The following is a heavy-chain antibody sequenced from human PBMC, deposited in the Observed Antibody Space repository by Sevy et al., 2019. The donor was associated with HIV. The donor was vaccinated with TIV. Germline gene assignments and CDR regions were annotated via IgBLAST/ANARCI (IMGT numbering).Heavy chain of an antibody. V-gene: IGHV1-3*01. CDR3: ARLSAAGTSLGFDP. Sequence: ASVKVSCKASGYTFTSYAMHWVRQAPGQRLEWMGWINAGNGNTKYSQNFQGRVTITRDTSASTAYMELSSLRSEDTAVYYCARLSAAGTSLGFDPWGQGTLVTVSS. D-gene: IGHD6-13*01. J-gene: IGHJ5*02. CDR1: GYTFTSYA. CDR2: INAGNGNT.